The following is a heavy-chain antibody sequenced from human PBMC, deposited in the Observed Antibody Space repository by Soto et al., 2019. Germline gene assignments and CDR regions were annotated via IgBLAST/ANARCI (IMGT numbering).Heavy chain of an antibody. CDR3: AKGPEQLVHGVFDY. V-gene: IGHV3-23*03. CDR2: IDSGAGGGGT. D-gene: IGHD6-6*01. CDR1: GFTLGRYV. J-gene: IGHJ4*02. Sequence: GGSLRLSYADSGFTLGRYVMSSLRQALGRGLEWVAIIDSGAGGGGTYHADSVKGRFTISRDISENTLSLQMNGLRVEDTALFYCAKGPEQLVHGVFDYWGQGTLVTVSS.